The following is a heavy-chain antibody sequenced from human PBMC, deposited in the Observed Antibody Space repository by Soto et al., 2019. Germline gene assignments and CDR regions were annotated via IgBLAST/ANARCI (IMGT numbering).Heavy chain of an antibody. Sequence: AASVKVSCKASGYTFTSYGISWVRQAPGQGLEWMGWISAYNGNTNYAQKLQGRVTMTTDTSTSTAYMELRSLRSDDTAVYYCARDKGLRHRDYYGMDVWGQGTTVTVSS. CDR3: ARDKGLRHRDYYGMDV. D-gene: IGHD4-17*01. CDR1: GYTFTSYG. CDR2: ISAYNGNT. J-gene: IGHJ6*02. V-gene: IGHV1-18*01.